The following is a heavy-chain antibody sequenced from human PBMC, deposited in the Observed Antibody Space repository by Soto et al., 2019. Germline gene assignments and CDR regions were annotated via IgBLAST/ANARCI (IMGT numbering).Heavy chain of an antibody. CDR1: GGSINSGDSY. CDR2: IYYSGNS. CDR3: ARHYGDYVQTYYFYGMDV. Sequence: PSETLSLTCSVSGGSINSGDSYWNWLRQNPGKGLEWIGSIYYSGNSYYNPSLKSRVTISVDTSKNQFSLKLSSVTAADTAVYYCARHYGDYVQTYYFYGMDVWGQGTTVTVSS. V-gene: IGHV4-39*01. D-gene: IGHD4-17*01. J-gene: IGHJ6*02.